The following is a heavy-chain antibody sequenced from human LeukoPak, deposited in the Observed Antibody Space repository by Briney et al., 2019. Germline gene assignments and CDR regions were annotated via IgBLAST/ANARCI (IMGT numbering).Heavy chain of an antibody. J-gene: IGHJ4*02. D-gene: IGHD6-25*01. CDR1: GYTFTGYY. CDR2: INPNSGGT. Sequence: ASVKVSCKASGYTFTGYYMHWVRQAPGQGLEWMGWINPNSGGTNYAQKFQGRVTMTRDTSISTAYMELSRLRSDDTAVYYCARESGYRYDSRDFDRWGQGTLVTVSS. V-gene: IGHV1-2*02. CDR3: ARESGYRYDSRDFDR.